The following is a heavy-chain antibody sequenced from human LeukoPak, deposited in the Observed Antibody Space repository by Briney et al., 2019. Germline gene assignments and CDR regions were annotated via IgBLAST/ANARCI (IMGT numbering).Heavy chain of an antibody. CDR3: ARVSEDGSGSYSGGNWFDP. Sequence: PSETLSLTCTVSGGSISSGSHYWSWIRQPAGKGLEWIGRIYTSGSTNYNPSLKSRVTISVDTSKNQFSLKLSSVTAADTAVYYCARVSEDGSGSYSGGNWFDPWGQGTLVTVSS. J-gene: IGHJ5*02. D-gene: IGHD3-10*01. CDR1: GGSISSGSHY. CDR2: IYTSGST. V-gene: IGHV4-61*02.